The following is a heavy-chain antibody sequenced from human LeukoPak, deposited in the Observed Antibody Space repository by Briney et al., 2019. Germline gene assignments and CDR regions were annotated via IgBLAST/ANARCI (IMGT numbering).Heavy chain of an antibody. Sequence: GGSLRLSCVASGFTFSTYYMHWVRQAPGKGLEWVPCITSSGTDMYYADSVRGRFTISRDNAKNSLSLQMNYLRVEDTAVYYCATSDDSAATYWGQGTLVTVSS. D-gene: IGHD6-25*01. CDR1: GFTFSTYY. V-gene: IGHV3-21*01. J-gene: IGHJ4*02. CDR2: ITSSGTDM. CDR3: ATSDDSAATY.